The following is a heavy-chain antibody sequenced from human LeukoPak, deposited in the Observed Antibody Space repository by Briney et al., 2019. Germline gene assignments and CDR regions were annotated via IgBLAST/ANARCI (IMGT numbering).Heavy chain of an antibody. CDR2: ISSSSNYI. D-gene: IGHD2-15*01. V-gene: IGHV3-21*01. Sequence: PGGSLRLSCGASGFTFNTYSMNWVRQAPGRGLEWVSSISSSSNYIYYADSVKGRFTISRDNAKNSLYLQMNSLRAEDTAVYYCASRYCSGGSCYCDAYWGQGTLVTVSS. J-gene: IGHJ4*02. CDR3: ASRYCSGGSCYCDAY. CDR1: GFTFNTYS.